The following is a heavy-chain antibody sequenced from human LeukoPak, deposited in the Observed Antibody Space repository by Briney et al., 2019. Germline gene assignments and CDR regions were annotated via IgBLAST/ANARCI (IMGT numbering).Heavy chain of an antibody. V-gene: IGHV3-21*01. J-gene: IGHJ6*04. Sequence: TGGSLRLSCAASGFTFSSYSMNWVRQAPGKGLEWVSSISSSSSYIYYADSVKGRFTISRDNAKNSLYLQMNSLRAEDTAVYYCAVSFHGSGNRYYYYGMDVWGKGTTVTVSS. CDR2: ISSSSSYI. CDR3: AVSFHGSGNRYYYYGMDV. D-gene: IGHD3-10*01. CDR1: GFTFSSYS.